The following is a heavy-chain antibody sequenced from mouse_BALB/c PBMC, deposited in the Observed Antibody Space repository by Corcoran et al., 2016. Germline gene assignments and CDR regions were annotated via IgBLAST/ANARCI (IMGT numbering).Heavy chain of an antibody. CDR1: GYSFTSYY. Sequence: EIQLQQSGPELMKPGASVKISCKASGYSFTSYYMHWVKQSHGKSLEWIGYIDPFNGGTSYNQKFNGKATLTVDKSSSTAYMHLSSLTSEDSAVYYCARSIYPWYFDVWGAGTTVTVSS. V-gene: IGHV1S135*01. D-gene: IGHD2-1*01. CDR2: IDPFNGGT. CDR3: ARSIYPWYFDV. J-gene: IGHJ1*01.